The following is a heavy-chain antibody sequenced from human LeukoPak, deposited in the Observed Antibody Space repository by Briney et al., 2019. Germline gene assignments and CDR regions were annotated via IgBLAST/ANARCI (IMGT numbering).Heavy chain of an antibody. D-gene: IGHD1-26*01. Sequence: SETLSLTCTVSGGSISSYYWSWIRQPPGKGLEWIGYIYYSGSTNYKPSIKSRVTISVDTSKNQFSLQLNSVTPEDTAVYYCAREVGATPIWTHYFDYWGQGTLVTVSS. V-gene: IGHV4-59*12. CDR1: GGSISSYY. J-gene: IGHJ4*02. CDR3: AREVGATPIWTHYFDY. CDR2: IYYSGST.